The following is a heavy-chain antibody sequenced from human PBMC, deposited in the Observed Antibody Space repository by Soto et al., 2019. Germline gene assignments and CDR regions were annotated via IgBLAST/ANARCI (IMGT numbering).Heavy chain of an antibody. CDR1: GDSVSSNSAA. J-gene: IGHJ4*02. V-gene: IGHV6-1*01. Sequence: PSQTLSLTCAISGDSVSSNSAAWNWIRQSPSRGLEWLGRTYYRSKWYNDYAVSVKSRITINPDTSKNQFSLQLNSVTPEDTAVYYCARFDIVGGNGDHSGFDYWGQGTLVTVSS. CDR3: ARFDIVGGNGDHSGFDY. CDR2: TYYRSKWYN. D-gene: IGHD2-21*01.